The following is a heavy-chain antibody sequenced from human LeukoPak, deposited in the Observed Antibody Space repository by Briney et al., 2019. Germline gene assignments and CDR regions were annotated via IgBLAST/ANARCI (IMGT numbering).Heavy chain of an antibody. V-gene: IGHV3-48*03. J-gene: IGHJ6*04. CDR1: GFTFSSYE. D-gene: IGHD3-9*01. CDR3: ARASRYYDILTGYLPVSGMDV. CDR2: ISSSGSTI. Sequence: PGGSLRLSCAASGFTFSSYEMNWVRQAPGKGLEWVSYISSSGSTIYYADSVKGRFTISRDNAKNSLYLQMNSLRAEDTAVYYCARASRYYDILTGYLPVSGMDVWGKGTTVTVSS.